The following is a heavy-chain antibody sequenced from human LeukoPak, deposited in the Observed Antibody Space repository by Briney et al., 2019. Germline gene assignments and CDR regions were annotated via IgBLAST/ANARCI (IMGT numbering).Heavy chain of an antibody. V-gene: IGHV3-48*01. Sequence: GGSLRLSCAASGFTFSSYAMHWVRQAPGKGLEWVSYITSSGSTIYYADSVKGRFTISRDNAKNSLFLQMNSLRAEDTAVYYCAREPRGYAFDIWGQGTLVTVSS. CDR2: ITSSGSTI. J-gene: IGHJ3*02. CDR1: GFTFSSYA. CDR3: AREPRGYAFDI.